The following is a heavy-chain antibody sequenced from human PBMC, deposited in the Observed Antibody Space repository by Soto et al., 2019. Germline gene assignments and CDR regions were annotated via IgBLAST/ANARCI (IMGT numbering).Heavy chain of an antibody. Sequence: PGGSLRLSCAASGFTFDDYAMHWVRQAPGKGLEWVSGISWNSGSIGYADSVKGRFTISRDNAKNSLYLQMNSLRAEDTALYYCAKDTASGYPSKNWFDPWGQGTLVTVPS. CDR3: AKDTASGYPSKNWFDP. CDR1: GFTFDDYA. CDR2: ISWNSGSI. V-gene: IGHV3-9*01. J-gene: IGHJ5*02. D-gene: IGHD5-12*01.